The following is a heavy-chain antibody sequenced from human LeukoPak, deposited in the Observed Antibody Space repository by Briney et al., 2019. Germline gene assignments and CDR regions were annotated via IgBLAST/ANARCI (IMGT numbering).Heavy chain of an antibody. CDR2: INHSGST. J-gene: IGHJ4*02. V-gene: IGHV4-34*01. Sequence: SETLSLTCTVSGGSISSYYWSWIRQPPGKGLEWIGEINHSGSTNYNPSLKSRVTISVDTSKNQFSLKLSSVTAADTAVYYCARARITTVTTAFGYWGQGTLVTVSS. D-gene: IGHD4-4*01. CDR1: GGSISSYY. CDR3: ARARITTVTTAFGY.